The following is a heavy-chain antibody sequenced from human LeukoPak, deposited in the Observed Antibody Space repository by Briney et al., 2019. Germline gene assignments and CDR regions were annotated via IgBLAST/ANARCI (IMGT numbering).Heavy chain of an antibody. J-gene: IGHJ3*02. CDR3: AKSRRFGGVGDAFDI. D-gene: IGHD3-16*01. V-gene: IGHV3-9*01. CDR2: ISWNSGSI. CDR1: GFTFDDYA. Sequence: GGSLRLSCAASGFTFDDYAMHWVRQAPGKGLEWVSGISWNSGSIGYADSVKGRFTISRDNAKNSLYLQMNSLRAEDTAVYYCAKSRRFGGVGDAFDIWGQGTMVTVSS.